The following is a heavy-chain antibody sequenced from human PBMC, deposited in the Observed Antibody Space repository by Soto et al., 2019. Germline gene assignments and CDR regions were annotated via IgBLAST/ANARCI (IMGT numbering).Heavy chain of an antibody. CDR2: IIPIFGTA. J-gene: IGHJ3*02. Sequence: GASVKVSCKASGGTFSSYAISWVRQAPGRGLEWMGGIIPIFGTANYAQKFQGRVTITADKSTSTAYMELSSLRSEDTAVYYCARAEPAGAFDIWGQGTMVTVSS. V-gene: IGHV1-69*06. CDR3: ARAEPAGAFDI. CDR1: GGTFSSYA.